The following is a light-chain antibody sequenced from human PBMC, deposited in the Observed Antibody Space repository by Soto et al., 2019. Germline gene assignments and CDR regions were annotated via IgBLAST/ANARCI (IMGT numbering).Light chain of an antibody. Sequence: QSVLTQPPSVSEAPRQRVTISCSGSSSNIGNNAVNWYQQLPGKAPKLLIYDNTNRPSGVSVRFSGSKSGTSASLAISGLQAEDEADYYCQSFDKYLSAVVFGGGTKLTVL. J-gene: IGLJ2*01. CDR2: DNT. V-gene: IGLV1-36*01. CDR1: SSNIGNNA. CDR3: QSFDKYLSAVV.